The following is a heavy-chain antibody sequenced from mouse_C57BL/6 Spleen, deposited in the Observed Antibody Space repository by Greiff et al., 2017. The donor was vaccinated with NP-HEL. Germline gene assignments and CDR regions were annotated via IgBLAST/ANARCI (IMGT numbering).Heavy chain of an antibody. V-gene: IGHV14-2*01. Sequence: EVQLQQSGAELVKPGASVKLSCTASGFNIKDYYMHWVKQRTEQGLEWIGRIDPEDGETKYAPKFPGKATITADTSSNTAYLQLSSLTSEDTAVYYCARVGWRASDYWGQGTTLTVSS. D-gene: IGHD2-3*01. J-gene: IGHJ2*01. CDR1: GFNIKDYY. CDR3: ARVGWRASDY. CDR2: IDPEDGET.